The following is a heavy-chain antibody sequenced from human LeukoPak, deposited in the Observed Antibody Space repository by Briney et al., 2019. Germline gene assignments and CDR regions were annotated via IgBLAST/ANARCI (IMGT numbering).Heavy chain of an antibody. J-gene: IGHJ4*02. V-gene: IGHV5-51*01. CDR3: ARRDGSGSYSPFFDY. Sequence: GESLKISCKGSGYSFTSYWIGWVRQMPGKGLEWMVIIYPGDSDTRYSPSFQGQVTISADKSISTAYLQWSSLKASDTAMYYCARRDGSGSYSPFFDYWGQGTLVTVSS. CDR1: GYSFTSYW. D-gene: IGHD3-10*01. CDR2: IYPGDSDT.